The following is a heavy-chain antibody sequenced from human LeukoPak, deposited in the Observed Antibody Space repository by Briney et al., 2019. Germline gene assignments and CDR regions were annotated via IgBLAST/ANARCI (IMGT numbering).Heavy chain of an antibody. V-gene: IGHV3-30*02. Sequence: GGSLRLSCAASGFTFSHYGVHWVRQAPGEGLEWVAFIRDDEVTKYYSDSVEGRFTISRDNSENTLYLQMNSLRAEDAAVYYCAKSGTTYCSDSGCYLDVWGRGTLVTVSP. CDR2: IRDDEVTK. CDR3: AKSGTTYCSDSGCYLDV. CDR1: GFTFSHYG. J-gene: IGHJ3*01. D-gene: IGHD2-2*01.